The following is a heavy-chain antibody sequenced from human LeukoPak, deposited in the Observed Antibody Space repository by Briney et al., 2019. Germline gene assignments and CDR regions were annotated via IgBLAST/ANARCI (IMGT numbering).Heavy chain of an antibody. J-gene: IGHJ6*03. Sequence: GGSLRLSCAASGLTFSSYRMTWVRQAPGKGLEWVANIKQDGSDKYYMDSVRGRFTISRDNAKNSLYLQMDSLRAEDTAVYYCAKDATAVVGTVYMDVWGKGTTVTISS. CDR3: AKDATAVVGTVYMDV. V-gene: IGHV3-7*01. CDR2: IKQDGSDK. D-gene: IGHD6-13*01. CDR1: GLTFSSYR.